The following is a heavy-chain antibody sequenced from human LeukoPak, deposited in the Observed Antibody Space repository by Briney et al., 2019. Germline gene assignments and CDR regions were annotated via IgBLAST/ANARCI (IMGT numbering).Heavy chain of an antibody. CDR3: AREAPMVRGVKAGPNDY. V-gene: IGHV1-69*04. J-gene: IGHJ4*02. Sequence: SVKVSCKASGGTFSSYAISWVRQAPGQGLEWRGRIIPILGIANYAQKFQGRVTITADKSTSTAYMELSSLRSEDTAVYYCAREAPMVRGVKAGPNDYWGQGTLVTVSS. CDR1: GGTFSSYA. D-gene: IGHD3-10*01. CDR2: IIPILGIA.